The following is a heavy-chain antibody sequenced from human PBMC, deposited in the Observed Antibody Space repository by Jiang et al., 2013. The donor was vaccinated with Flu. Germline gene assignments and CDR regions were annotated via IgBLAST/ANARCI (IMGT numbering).Heavy chain of an antibody. D-gene: IGHD3-22*01. CDR2: IWYDGSNK. CDR1: GFTFSTYA. V-gene: IGHV3-33*01. CDR3: ARDPPYYSDSSGSLDY. Sequence: VQLLESGGGVVQPGRSLRLSCTASGFTFSTYAMHWVRQALGKGLEWVALIWYDGSNKYYADSVKGRFTISRDNSKNTLYLQMNSLRAEDTAVYYCARDPPYYSDSSGSLDYWGQGTLVTVSS. J-gene: IGHJ4*02.